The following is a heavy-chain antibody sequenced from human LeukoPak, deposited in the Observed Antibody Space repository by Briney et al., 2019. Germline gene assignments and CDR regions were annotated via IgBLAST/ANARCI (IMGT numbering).Heavy chain of an antibody. D-gene: IGHD4-17*01. CDR2: ISYDGGKK. CDR1: GFTFSSYG. Sequence: GRSLRLSCAASGFTFSSYGMHWVRQAPGKGLEWVAVISYDGGKKYYADSVKGRFTISRDNSKNTLYLQMNSLRPGDTAVYYCARIYGDYVGYFDYWGQGTLVTVSS. J-gene: IGHJ4*02. V-gene: IGHV3-30*03. CDR3: ARIYGDYVGYFDY.